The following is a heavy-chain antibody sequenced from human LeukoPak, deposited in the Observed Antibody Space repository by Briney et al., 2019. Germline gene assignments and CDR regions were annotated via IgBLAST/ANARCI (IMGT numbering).Heavy chain of an antibody. J-gene: IGHJ3*02. CDR2: ISSSSSYI. CDR1: GFTFSSYS. Sequence: GGSLRLSCAASGFTFSSYSMNGVRQAPGKGLEWVSSISSSSSYIYYADSVKGRFTISRDNAKNSLYLQMNSLRAEDTAVYYCARDSSVGAENWYSSGWDDAFDIWGQGTMVTVSS. D-gene: IGHD6-19*01. V-gene: IGHV3-21*01. CDR3: ARDSSVGAENWYSSGWDDAFDI.